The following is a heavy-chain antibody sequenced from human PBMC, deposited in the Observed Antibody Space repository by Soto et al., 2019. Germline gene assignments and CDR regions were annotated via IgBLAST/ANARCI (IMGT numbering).Heavy chain of an antibody. D-gene: IGHD3-16*02. Sequence: EVQLVESGGGVVRPGGSLRLSCAASGFTFDDYGMSWVRQAPGKGLEWVSGINWNGGSTGYADSVKGRFTISRDNAKNSRYLQMNSLRAEDTAVYHCARASTFGGVIVTYLGDYYYMDVWGKGTTVTVSS. V-gene: IGHV3-20*01. CDR2: INWNGGST. CDR1: GFTFDDYG. CDR3: ARASTFGGVIVTYLGDYYYMDV. J-gene: IGHJ6*03.